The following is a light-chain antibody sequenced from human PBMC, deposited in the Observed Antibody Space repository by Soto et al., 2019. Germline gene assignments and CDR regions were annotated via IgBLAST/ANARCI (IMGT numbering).Light chain of an antibody. V-gene: IGKV3-20*01. CDR1: QSVRSNF. CDR2: GVS. CDR3: QEYGNSPRT. Sequence: EIVLTQSPGTLSLSPGERATLACMASQSVRSNFLAWSQQKLGQAPRLLLYGVSNRATGIPDRFSASGSGTDFTLTISRLASEDFAVYYWQEYGNSPRTFGQGTKVEIK. J-gene: IGKJ1*01.